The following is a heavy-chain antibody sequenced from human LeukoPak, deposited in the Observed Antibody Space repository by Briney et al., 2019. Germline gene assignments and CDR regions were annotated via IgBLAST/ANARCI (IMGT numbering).Heavy chain of an antibody. CDR3: ASGHYDSSGYVDDY. Sequence: SETLSLTCTVSGGSISSYYWSWIRQPPGKGLEWIGYIYYSGSTNYNPSLKSRVTISVDTSKNQFSLKLSSVTAADAAVYYCASGHYDSSGYVDDYWGQGTLVTVSS. CDR1: GGSISSYY. D-gene: IGHD3-22*01. CDR2: IYYSGST. J-gene: IGHJ4*02. V-gene: IGHV4-59*01.